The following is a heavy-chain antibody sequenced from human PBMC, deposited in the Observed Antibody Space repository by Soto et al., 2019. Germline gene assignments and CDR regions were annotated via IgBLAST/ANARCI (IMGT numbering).Heavy chain of an antibody. V-gene: IGHV4-30-4*01. Sequence: SETLSLTCSVPGGSISSGYYYWSWIRQPPGKGLEWIGNIYYSGNTYYNPSLKSRLIISIDTSKNQFYLKVGSVTAAATPVYYCASSSLYGMDVCGQGNTVTVSS. CDR3: ASSSLYGMDV. CDR2: IYYSGNT. J-gene: IGHJ6*02. CDR1: GGSISSGYYY.